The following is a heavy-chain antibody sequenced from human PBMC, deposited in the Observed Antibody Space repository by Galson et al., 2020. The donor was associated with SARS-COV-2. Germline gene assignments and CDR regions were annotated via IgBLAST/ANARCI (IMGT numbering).Heavy chain of an antibody. V-gene: IGHV3-30*18. CDR1: GFTFSSYG. CDR2: ISYDGSNK. D-gene: IGHD3-10*01. Sequence: GESLKISCAASGFTFSSYGMHSVRQAPGKGLEWVAVISYDGSNKYYADSVKGRFTISRDNSKNTLYLQMNSLGAEDTAVYYCAKSFAGYFDYWGQGTLVTVSS. CDR3: AKSFAGYFDY. J-gene: IGHJ4*02.